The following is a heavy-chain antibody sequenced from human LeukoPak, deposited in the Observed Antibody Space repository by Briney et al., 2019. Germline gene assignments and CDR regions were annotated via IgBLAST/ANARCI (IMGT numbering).Heavy chain of an antibody. D-gene: IGHD3-10*01. CDR3: AKVTVLLWFGELLSPPYFDY. CDR1: GFTFSSYA. J-gene: IGHJ4*02. V-gene: IGHV3-23*01. CDR2: ISGSGGST. Sequence: PGGSLRLSCAASGFTFSSYAMSWVRQAPGKGLEWVSAISGSGGSTYYADSVKGRFTISRDNSKNTLYLQMNSLRAEDTAVYYCAKVTVLLWFGELLSPPYFDYWGQGTLVTVSS.